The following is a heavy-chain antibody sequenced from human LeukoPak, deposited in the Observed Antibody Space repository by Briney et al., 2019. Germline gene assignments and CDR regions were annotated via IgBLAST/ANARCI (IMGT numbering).Heavy chain of an antibody. CDR3: TTAQLLWFGELLYDAFDI. CDR1: LFTFSNAR. CDR2: IISKTEGGTK. Sequence: GGSLRLSCSASLFTFSNARMSRVRQAPGKGPEWDCRIISKTEGGTKDYVAPVKGRFTISRDDSKNTLYLQMNSLKTEGTAVCYCTTAQLLWFGELLYDAFDIWGQGTMITVSS. V-gene: IGHV3-15*01. D-gene: IGHD3-10*01. J-gene: IGHJ3*02.